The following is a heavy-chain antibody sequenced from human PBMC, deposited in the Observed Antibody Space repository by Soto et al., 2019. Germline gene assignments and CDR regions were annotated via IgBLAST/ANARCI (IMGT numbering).Heavy chain of an antibody. Sequence: ASETPSLTCTVSGGSISRYYWSWIRQPTGKGLEWIGYIYYSGSTNYNPSLKSRVTISVDTPKNQFSLKLSSVTAADTAVYYCARVYGGAFDYWGQGTLVTVSS. CDR3: ARVYGGAFDY. V-gene: IGHV4-59*01. D-gene: IGHD4-17*01. J-gene: IGHJ4*02. CDR2: IYYSGST. CDR1: GGSISRYY.